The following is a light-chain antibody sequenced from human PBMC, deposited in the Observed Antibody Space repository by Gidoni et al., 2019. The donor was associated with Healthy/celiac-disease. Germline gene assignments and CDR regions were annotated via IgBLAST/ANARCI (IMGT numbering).Light chain of an antibody. J-gene: IGKJ4*01. CDR3: QQCSDWPLT. CDR1: QSVRNY. V-gene: IGKV3-11*01. CDR2: DAS. Sequence: EIVLTQSPATLSLSPGERATLSCRASQSVRNYLAWYQQKRGQSPRLLIHDASSRATGIPARFSGSGSGTDFTLTISSLEPEDFATYYCQQCSDWPLTFGGXTKVEIK.